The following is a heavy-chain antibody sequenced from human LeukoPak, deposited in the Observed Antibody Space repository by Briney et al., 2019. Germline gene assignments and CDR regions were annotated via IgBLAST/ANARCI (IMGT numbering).Heavy chain of an antibody. CDR2: IYYSGST. V-gene: IGHV4-59*08. D-gene: IGHD3-22*01. CDR1: GGSISSYY. Sequence: SETLSLTCTVSGGSISSYYWSWFRQPPGKGLEWIGYIYYSGSTNYNPSLKSRVTISVDTSKNQFSLRLSSMTAAETAVYYCARGYDSSGSDAFDIWGQGTMVTVSS. CDR3: ARGYDSSGSDAFDI. J-gene: IGHJ3*02.